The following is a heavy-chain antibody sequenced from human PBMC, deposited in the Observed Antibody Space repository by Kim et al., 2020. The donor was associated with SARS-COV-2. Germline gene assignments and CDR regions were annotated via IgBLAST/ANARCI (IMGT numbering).Heavy chain of an antibody. CDR2: IYPGDSDT. Sequence: GESLKISCKGSGYSFTSYWIGWVRQMPGKGLEWMGIIYPGDSDTRYSPSFQGQVTISADKSISTAYLQWSSLKASDTAMYYCARAIRIAAAGTWFDPWGQGTLVTVSS. CDR1: GYSFTSYW. CDR3: ARAIRIAAAGTWFDP. J-gene: IGHJ5*02. V-gene: IGHV5-51*01. D-gene: IGHD6-13*01.